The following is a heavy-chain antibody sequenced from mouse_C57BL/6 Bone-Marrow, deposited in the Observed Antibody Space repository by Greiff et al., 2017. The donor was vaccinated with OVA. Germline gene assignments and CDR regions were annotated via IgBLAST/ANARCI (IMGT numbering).Heavy chain of an antibody. CDR1: GFTFSDYY. CDR3: AREGGNYEFAY. D-gene: IGHD2-1*01. Sequence: EVKVVESEGGLVQPGSSMKLSCTASGFTFSDYYMAWVRQVPEKGLEWVANINYDGSSTYYLDSLKSRFIISRDNAKNILYLQMSSLKSEDTATYYCAREGGNYEFAYWGQGTLVTVSA. V-gene: IGHV5-16*01. J-gene: IGHJ3*01. CDR2: INYDGSST.